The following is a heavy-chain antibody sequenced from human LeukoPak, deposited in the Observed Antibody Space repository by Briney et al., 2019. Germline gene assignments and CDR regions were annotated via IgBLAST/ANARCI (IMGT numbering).Heavy chain of an antibody. Sequence: ASVKVSCKAPGYTFTSYYMHWVRQAPGQGLEWMGIINPSGGSTSYAQKFQGRVTMTRDTSTSTVYMELSSLRSEDTAVYYCARGCGGDCYATNFDYWGQGTLVTVSS. V-gene: IGHV1-46*01. CDR2: INPSGGST. D-gene: IGHD2-21*02. J-gene: IGHJ4*02. CDR3: ARGCGGDCYATNFDY. CDR1: GYTFTSYY.